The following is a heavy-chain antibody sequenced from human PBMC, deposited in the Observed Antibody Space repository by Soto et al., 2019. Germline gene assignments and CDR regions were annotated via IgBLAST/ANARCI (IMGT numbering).Heavy chain of an antibody. CDR1: GFPFSSYS. J-gene: IGHJ5*02. CDR3: ARGDTAMPTGWFDP. D-gene: IGHD5-18*01. V-gene: IGHV3-21*01. Sequence: GGSLRLSCAASGFPFSSYSMNWVRQAPGKGLEWVSSISSSSSYIYYADSVKGRFTISRDNAKNSLYLQMNSLRAEDTAVYYCARGDTAMPTGWFDPWGQGTLVTVSS. CDR2: ISSSSSYI.